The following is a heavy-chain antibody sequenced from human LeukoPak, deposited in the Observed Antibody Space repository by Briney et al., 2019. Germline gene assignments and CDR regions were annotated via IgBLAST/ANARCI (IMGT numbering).Heavy chain of an antibody. D-gene: IGHD6-13*01. Sequence: GGSLRLSCAASGFTFSSYGMHWVRQAPGKGLEWVAVIWYDGSNKYYADSVKGRFTISRDNSKNTLYLQMNSLRAEDTAVYYCAREQSRIAAAGYYYYYGMDVWGQGTTVTVSS. J-gene: IGHJ6*02. CDR3: AREQSRIAAAGYYYYYGMDV. CDR1: GFTFSSYG. V-gene: IGHV3-33*08. CDR2: IWYDGSNK.